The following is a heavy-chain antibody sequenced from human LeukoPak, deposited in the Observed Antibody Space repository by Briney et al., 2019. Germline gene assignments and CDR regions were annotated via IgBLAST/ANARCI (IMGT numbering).Heavy chain of an antibody. CDR3: ARRPKLRDAFDI. V-gene: IGHV4-39*01. D-gene: IGHD4-23*01. CDR2: IYYSGST. Sequence: PSDTLSLTCTVSGGSVSSISYDWGWIRRPPGKGLEWIGSIYYSGSTYYNPSLKSRVTISVDTSKNQFPLKLSSVTAADTAVYYCARRPKLRDAFDIWGQGTMVTVSS. J-gene: IGHJ3*02. CDR1: GGSVSSISYD.